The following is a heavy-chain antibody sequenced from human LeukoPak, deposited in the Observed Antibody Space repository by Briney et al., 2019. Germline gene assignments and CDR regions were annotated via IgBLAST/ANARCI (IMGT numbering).Heavy chain of an antibody. CDR1: GFTFNSYG. V-gene: IGHV3-30*02. CDR3: AREHYFYHMDG. Sequence: GGSLRLSCAASGFTFNSYGMHWVRQAPGKGLEWVAFIRYGGSNKYYADSVKGRFTISRDNAENSLYLQMNSLRAEDSAVYYCAREHYFYHMDGWGEGTTVTVSS. CDR2: IRYGGSNK. J-gene: IGHJ6*03.